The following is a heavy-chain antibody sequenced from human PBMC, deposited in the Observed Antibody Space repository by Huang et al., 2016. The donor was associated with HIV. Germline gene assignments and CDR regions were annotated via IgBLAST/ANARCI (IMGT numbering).Heavy chain of an antibody. CDR1: GGSFSGYY. CDR3: ARRRMGYGGAPFDY. V-gene: IGHV4-34*01. CDR2: INHSGST. J-gene: IGHJ4*02. D-gene: IGHD4-17*01. Sequence: QVQLQQWGAGLLKPSETLSLTCAVYGGSFSGYYWSWIRQPPGKGLEWIGEINHSGSTNYNPSLKSRVTMSVDTSKNQFSLKLSSVTAADTAVYYCARRRMGYGGAPFDYWGQGTLVTVSS.